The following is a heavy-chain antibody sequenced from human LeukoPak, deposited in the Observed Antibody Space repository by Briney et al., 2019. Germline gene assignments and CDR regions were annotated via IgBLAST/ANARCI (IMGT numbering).Heavy chain of an antibody. D-gene: IGHD6-13*01. J-gene: IGHJ3*02. V-gene: IGHV4-4*07. Sequence: SETLSLTCTVSGGSSNSYYWSWIRQPAGKGLDWIGRIYSIGTTDYNPSLKSRVTMSVDTSKNQFSLKLTSVIAADTAVYYCSRYSSIWTDAFDIWGQGTMVTVSS. CDR1: GGSSNSYY. CDR3: SRYSSIWTDAFDI. CDR2: IYSIGTT.